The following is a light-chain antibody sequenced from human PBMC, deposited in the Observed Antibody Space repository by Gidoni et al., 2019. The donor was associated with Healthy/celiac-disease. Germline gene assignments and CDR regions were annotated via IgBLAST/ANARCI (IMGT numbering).Light chain of an antibody. CDR2: EAS. Sequence: EIVLTQSPATLSLSPGERATLSCRTSQSVSSYLAWYQQKPGQAPRLLIYEASNRATGIPARFSGSGPGTDFTLTISSLEPEDFAVYYCQQRSNWPPIFTFGPXTKVDIK. J-gene: IGKJ3*01. CDR3: QQRSNWPPIFT. CDR1: QSVSSY. V-gene: IGKV3-11*01.